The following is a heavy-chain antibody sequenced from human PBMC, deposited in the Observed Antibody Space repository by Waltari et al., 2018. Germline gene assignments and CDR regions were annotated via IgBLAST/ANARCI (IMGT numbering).Heavy chain of an antibody. V-gene: IGHV4-39*07. Sequence: QLQLQESGPGLVKPSETLSLTCTVSGDSISSPTYYWGWIRQPPGKGLEWIGTRYHSGGTFYSPSLKSRVSISLDPSKSQFSLKLRSVTATDTAVYYCARGVAVGGNTHLDYWGQGALVTVSS. CDR1: GDSISSPTYY. D-gene: IGHD6-19*01. J-gene: IGHJ4*02. CDR3: ARGVAVGGNTHLDY. CDR2: RYHSGGT.